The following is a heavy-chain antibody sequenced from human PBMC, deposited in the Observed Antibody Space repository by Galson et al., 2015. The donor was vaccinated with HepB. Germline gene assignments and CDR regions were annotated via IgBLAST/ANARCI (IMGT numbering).Heavy chain of an antibody. D-gene: IGHD6-19*01. Sequence: SLRLSCAASGCTFSSYGMHWVRQAPGKGLEWVAFIRYDGSNKYYADSVKGRFTISRDNSKNTLYLQMNSLRAEDTAVYYCAKDMEQWLAGGEFDYWGQGTLVTVSS. CDR3: AKDMEQWLAGGEFDY. V-gene: IGHV3-30*02. J-gene: IGHJ4*02. CDR1: GCTFSSYG. CDR2: IRYDGSNK.